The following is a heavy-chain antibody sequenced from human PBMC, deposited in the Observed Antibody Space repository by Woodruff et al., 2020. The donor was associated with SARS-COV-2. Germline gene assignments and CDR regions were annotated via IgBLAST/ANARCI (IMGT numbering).Heavy chain of an antibody. V-gene: IGHV4-39*01. J-gene: IGHJ4*02. D-gene: IGHD3-3*01. CDR3: ARLDKHDFWSGYWLFDY. Sequence: LKSRVTISVDTSKNQFSLKLSSVTAADTAVYYCARLDKHDFWSGYWLFDYWGQGTLVTVSS.